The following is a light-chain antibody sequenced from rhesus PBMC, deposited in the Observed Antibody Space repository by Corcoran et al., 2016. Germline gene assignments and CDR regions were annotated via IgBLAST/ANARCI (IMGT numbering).Light chain of an antibody. V-gene: IGKV1-21*01. J-gene: IGKJ2*01. Sequence: DIQMTQSPSSLSASVGDRVTITCRASQGITNELAWYQQKPGETPKLLSNEASSLQSGIPSRFSGSGSGTDFTLTIRSLQSEDFATYYCQHYYSTPYSFGQGTKVEIK. CDR1: QGITNE. CDR2: EAS. CDR3: QHYYSTPYS.